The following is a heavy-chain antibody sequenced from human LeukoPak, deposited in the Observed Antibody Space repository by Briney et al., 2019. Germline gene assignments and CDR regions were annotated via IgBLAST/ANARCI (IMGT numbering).Heavy chain of an antibody. CDR2: IYYSGST. CDR1: GDSISSYY. D-gene: IGHD5-12*01. Sequence: SETLSLTCTVSGDSISSYYWSWIRQPPGKGLEWIGYIYYSGSTNYNPSLKSRVTISVDTSKNQFSLKLSSVTAADTAVYYCARDVEWLPGKGFDPWGQGTLVTVSS. V-gene: IGHV4-59*01. CDR3: ARDVEWLPGKGFDP. J-gene: IGHJ5*02.